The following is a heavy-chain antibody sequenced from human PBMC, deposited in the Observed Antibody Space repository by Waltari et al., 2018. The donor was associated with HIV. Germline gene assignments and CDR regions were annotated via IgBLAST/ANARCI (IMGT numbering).Heavy chain of an antibody. Sequence: QVQVVQSGAEVKKPGASVKVSCKASGYTFTSYAIHWVRPAPGQRLEWMGWINAGNGNTKYSQKFQDRVTITRDTSASATYMELSNLRSDDTAVYYCARGAEGVSMVPRIGDYWGQGTLVTVSS. CDR1: GYTFTSYA. V-gene: IGHV1-3*01. CDR2: INAGNGNT. D-gene: IGHD3-10*01. J-gene: IGHJ4*02. CDR3: ARGAEGVSMVPRIGDY.